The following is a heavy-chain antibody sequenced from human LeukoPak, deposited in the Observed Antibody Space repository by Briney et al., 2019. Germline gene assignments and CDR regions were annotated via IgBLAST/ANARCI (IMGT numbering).Heavy chain of an antibody. D-gene: IGHD3-3*01. Sequence: ASVKVSCKVSGYTLTELSMHWVRQAPGKGLEWMGGFDPEDGETIYAQKFQGRVTMTEDTSTDTAYMELSSLRSEDTAVYYCATGHYDFWSGYYAALFDYWGQGTLVTVSS. V-gene: IGHV1-24*01. CDR1: GYTLTELS. CDR3: ATGHYDFWSGYYAALFDY. J-gene: IGHJ4*02. CDR2: FDPEDGET.